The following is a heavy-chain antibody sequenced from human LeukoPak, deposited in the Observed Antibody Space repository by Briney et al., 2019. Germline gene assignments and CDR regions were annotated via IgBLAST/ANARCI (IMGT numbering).Heavy chain of an antibody. Sequence: PSETLSLTCTASGGSISSSSYSWGWIRQPPGKGLEWIGSIYYSGSTYYNPSLKSRVTISVDTSKNQFSLKLSSVTAADTAVYYCARQVRYTSGWYSGVGAYFDYWGQGTLVTVSS. CDR3: ARQVRYTSGWYSGVGAYFDY. D-gene: IGHD6-19*01. J-gene: IGHJ4*02. V-gene: IGHV4-39*01. CDR1: GGSISSSSYS. CDR2: IYYSGST.